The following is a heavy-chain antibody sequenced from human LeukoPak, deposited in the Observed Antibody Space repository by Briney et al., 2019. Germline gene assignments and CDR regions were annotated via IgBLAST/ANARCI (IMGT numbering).Heavy chain of an antibody. CDR1: GYSISSGYY. D-gene: IGHD2-2*02. Sequence: SETLSLTCAVSGYSISSGYYWGWIRQPPGKGLEWIGSIYHSGSTYYNPSLKSRVTISVDTSKNQFSLKLSSVTAADTAVYYCARVQVCSSTSCYMASDYWGQGTLVTVSS. CDR3: ARVQVCSSTSCYMASDY. CDR2: IYHSGST. J-gene: IGHJ4*02. V-gene: IGHV4-38-2*01.